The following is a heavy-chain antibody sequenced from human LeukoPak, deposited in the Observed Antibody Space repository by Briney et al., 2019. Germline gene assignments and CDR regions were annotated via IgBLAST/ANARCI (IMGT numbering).Heavy chain of an antibody. Sequence: SETLSLTCAVYGGSFSGYYWSWIRQPPGKGLEWIGEINHSGSTNYNPSLKSRATISVDTSKNQFSLTLSSVTAADTAVYYCARGVAARAYGYWGQGTLVTVSS. CDR2: INHSGST. J-gene: IGHJ4*02. CDR3: ARGVAARAYGY. D-gene: IGHD6-6*01. V-gene: IGHV4-34*01. CDR1: GGSFSGYY.